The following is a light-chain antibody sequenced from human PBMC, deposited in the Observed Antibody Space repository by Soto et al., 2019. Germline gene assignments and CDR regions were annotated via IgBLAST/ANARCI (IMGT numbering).Light chain of an antibody. CDR3: QQYNNWPRT. J-gene: IGKJ1*01. V-gene: IGKV3-15*01. CDR2: GAS. CDR1: QSVSSN. Sequence: EIVMTQSPATLSVSPGETATLSSRASQSVSSNLAWYQHKPGHAHRLLIYGASTRPTGIPARFTGSGSGTEVTLTISSLQSEDFAVYYCQQYNNWPRTFGQGTKV.